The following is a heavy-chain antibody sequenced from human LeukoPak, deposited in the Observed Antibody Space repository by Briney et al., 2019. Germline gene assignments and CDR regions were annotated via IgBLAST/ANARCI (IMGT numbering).Heavy chain of an antibody. Sequence: SVKVSCKASGGTFSSYAISWVRQAPGQGLEWMGRIIPIFGTANYAQKFQGRVTITTDESTSTAYMELSSLRSEDTAAYYCARGRPYGDYAFYYWGQGTLVTVSS. CDR1: GGTFSSYA. D-gene: IGHD4-17*01. V-gene: IGHV1-69*05. J-gene: IGHJ4*02. CDR2: IIPIFGTA. CDR3: ARGRPYGDYAFYY.